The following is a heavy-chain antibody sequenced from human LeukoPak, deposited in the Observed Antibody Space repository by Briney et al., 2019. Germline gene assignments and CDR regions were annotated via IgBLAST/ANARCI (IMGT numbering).Heavy chain of an antibody. D-gene: IGHD3-22*01. CDR1: GGTFSSYA. V-gene: IGHV1-18*01. J-gene: IGHJ4*02. Sequence: ASVKVSCKASGGTFSSYAISWVRQAPGQGLEWMGWISAYNGNTNYAQKLQGRVTMTTDKSTSTAYMELRSLRSDDTAVYYGARDSVPSAPVLHYYDSSGYYPVPFDYWGQGTLVTVSS. CDR2: ISAYNGNT. CDR3: ARDSVPSAPVLHYYDSSGYYPVPFDY.